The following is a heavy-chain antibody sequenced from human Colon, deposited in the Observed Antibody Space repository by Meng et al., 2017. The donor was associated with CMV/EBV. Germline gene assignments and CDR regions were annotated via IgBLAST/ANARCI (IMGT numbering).Heavy chain of an antibody. CDR1: GLTFSSHA. J-gene: IGHJ4*02. CDR2: ISYDRATT. V-gene: IGHV3-30-3*01. CDR3: ARANDLDL. Sequence: GESLKISCVASGLTFSSHAMHWVRQAPGKGLEWMAGISYDRATTYYSESLKGRFTVSRDNSKNTLFLRMNSLRPEDTAVYYCARANDLDLWGQGALVTVSS.